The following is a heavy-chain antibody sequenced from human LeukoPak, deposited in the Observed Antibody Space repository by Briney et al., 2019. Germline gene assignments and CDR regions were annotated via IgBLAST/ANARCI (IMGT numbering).Heavy chain of an antibody. CDR2: ISYDGSNK. V-gene: IGHV3-30-3*01. Sequence: GGSLRLSCAASGFTFSSYAMHWARQAPGKGLEWVAVISYDGSNKYYADSVKGRFTISRDNSKNTLYLQMNSLRTEDAAVYYCAKARPAIAVRVGYYYYGMDVWGQGTTVTVSS. J-gene: IGHJ6*02. CDR1: GFTFSSYA. CDR3: AKARPAIAVRVGYYYYGMDV. D-gene: IGHD6-6*01.